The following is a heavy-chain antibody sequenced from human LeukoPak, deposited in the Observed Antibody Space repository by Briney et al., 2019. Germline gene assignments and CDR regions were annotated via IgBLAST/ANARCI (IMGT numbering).Heavy chain of an antibody. V-gene: IGHV3-30-3*01. J-gene: IGHJ6*02. CDR2: ISYDGSNK. CDR1: GFTFSSYA. CDR3: ARSNAMGV. Sequence: GRSLRLSCAASGFTFSSYAMHWVRQAPGKGLEWVAVISYDGSNKYYADSVKGRFTISRDNAKNSLSLQMNSLRAEDTAVYYCARSNAMGVWGQGTTVTVSS.